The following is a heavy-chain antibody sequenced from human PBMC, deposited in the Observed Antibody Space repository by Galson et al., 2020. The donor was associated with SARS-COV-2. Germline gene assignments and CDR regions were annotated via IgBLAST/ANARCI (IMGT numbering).Heavy chain of an antibody. D-gene: IGHD4-17*01. CDR1: GFTFSSYG. CDR3: ASSLGSTVTRCDY. J-gene: IGHJ4*02. V-gene: IGHV3-30*03. Sequence: GGSLRLSCAASGFTFSSYGMHWVRQAPGKGLEWVAVISYDGSNKYYADSVKGRFTISRDNSKNTLYLQMNSLRAEDTAVYYCASSLGSTVTRCDYWGQGTLVTVSS. CDR2: ISYDGSNK.